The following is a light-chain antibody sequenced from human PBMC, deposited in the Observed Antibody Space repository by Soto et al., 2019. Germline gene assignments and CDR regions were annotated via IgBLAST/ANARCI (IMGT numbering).Light chain of an antibody. V-gene: IGKV1-5*03. CDR3: QQYDSYPLA. CDR2: KAS. Sequence: QAPFTLSASVGDRVTINFPSGQSISSWLAWYQHKPGKAPNLLIYKASSLESGVPSRFSGSGSGTEFTLTVSSLQPDDFATYYCQQYDSYPLAFGGGTKVDI. CDR1: QSISSW. J-gene: IGKJ4*01.